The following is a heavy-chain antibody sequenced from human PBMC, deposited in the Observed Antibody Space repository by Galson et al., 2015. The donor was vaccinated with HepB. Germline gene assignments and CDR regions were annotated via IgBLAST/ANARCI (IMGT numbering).Heavy chain of an antibody. J-gene: IGHJ3*02. CDR1: GYTLTELS. D-gene: IGHD3-22*01. Sequence: SVTVSCKVSGYTLTELSMHWVRQAPGKGFEWMGGFDPEDGETIYAQKFQGRVTMTEDTSTDTAYMELSSLRSEDTAVYYCATAPVVINPRAFDIWGQGTMVTVSS. CDR2: FDPEDGET. CDR3: ATAPVVINPRAFDI. V-gene: IGHV1-24*01.